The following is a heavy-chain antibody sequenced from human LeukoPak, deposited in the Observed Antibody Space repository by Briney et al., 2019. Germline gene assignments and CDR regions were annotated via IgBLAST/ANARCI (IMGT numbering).Heavy chain of an antibody. CDR1: GGSFSGYY. J-gene: IGHJ4*02. V-gene: IGHV4-34*01. CDR2: INHSGST. Sequence: SEILSLTCAVYGGSFSGYYWSWIRQPPGKGLEWIGEINHSGSTNYNPSLKSRVTISVDTSKNQFSLKLSSVTAADTAVYYCARGGYCSSTSCYLVYWGQGTLVTVSS. D-gene: IGHD2-2*01. CDR3: ARGGYCSSTSCYLVY.